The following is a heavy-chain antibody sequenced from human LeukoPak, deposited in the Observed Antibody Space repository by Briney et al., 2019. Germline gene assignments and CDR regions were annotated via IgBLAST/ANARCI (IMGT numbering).Heavy chain of an antibody. CDR3: ARGLYSSSWYYYYYMDV. CDR2: IYTSGST. Sequence: SSETLSLTCAVYGGSFSGYYWSWIRQPPGKGLEWIGRIYTSGSTNYNPSLKSRVTMSVDTSKNQFSLKLSSVTAADTAVYYCARGLYSSSWYYYYYMDVWGKGTTVTISS. D-gene: IGHD6-13*01. CDR1: GGSFSGYY. J-gene: IGHJ6*03. V-gene: IGHV4-59*10.